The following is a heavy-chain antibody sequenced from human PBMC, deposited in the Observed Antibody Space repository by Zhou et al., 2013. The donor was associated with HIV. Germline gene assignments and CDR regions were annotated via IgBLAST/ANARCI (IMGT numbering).Heavy chain of an antibody. Sequence: QVKLVQSGAEVKKPGASVKVSCKTSGFTFTNYGFSWVRQAPGQGLEWMGWISAYNGKENYAERLQGRVTMTTDTPTSTAYMELRNLGSDDTGVYFCARERRLGSSGYPDYWGQGTLVTVSP. CDR2: ISAYNGKE. CDR3: ARERRLGSSGYPDY. V-gene: IGHV1-18*01. J-gene: IGHJ4*02. CDR1: GFTFTNYG. D-gene: IGHD3-22*01.